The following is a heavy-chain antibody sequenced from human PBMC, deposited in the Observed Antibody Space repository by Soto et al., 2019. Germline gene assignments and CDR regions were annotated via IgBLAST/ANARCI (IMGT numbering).Heavy chain of an antibody. CDR3: ARDPRYGSGSYYTVY. J-gene: IGHJ4*02. CDR2: INPNSGGT. CDR1: GYTFTGYY. D-gene: IGHD3-10*01. Sequence: ASVKVSFKASGYTFTGYYMHWVRQAPGQGLEWMGWINPNSGGTNYAQKFQGRVTMTRDTSISTAYMELSRLRSDDTAVYYCARDPRYGSGSYYTVYWGQGTLVTVSS. V-gene: IGHV1-2*02.